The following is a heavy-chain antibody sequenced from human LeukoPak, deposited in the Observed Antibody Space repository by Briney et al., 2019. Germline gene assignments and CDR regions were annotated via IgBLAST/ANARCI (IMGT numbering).Heavy chain of an antibody. CDR3: AKGSNGNYDY. CDR1: GFTVSSNY. Sequence: PGGSLRLSCAASGFTVSSNYMSWVRQAPEKGLEWVSAISGSGGGTYYPDSLKGRFTISRDNSKNTLYMQMNSLRVEDTAIYYCAKGSNGNYDYWGRGTLVTVSS. D-gene: IGHD1-7*01. J-gene: IGHJ4*02. CDR2: ISGSGGGT. V-gene: IGHV3-23*01.